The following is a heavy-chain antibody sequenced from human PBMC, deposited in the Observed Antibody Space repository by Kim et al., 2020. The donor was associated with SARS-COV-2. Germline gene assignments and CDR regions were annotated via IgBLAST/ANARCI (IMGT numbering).Heavy chain of an antibody. V-gene: IGHV3-23*01. CDR1: GFTFSSYA. CDR3: AKEVSQQLVRRRYDYYGMGV. D-gene: IGHD6-13*01. Sequence: GGSLRLSCAASGFTFSSYAMSWVRQAPGKGLEWVSAISGSGGRKYYADSVKGRFTISRDNSKNTLYLQMNSLRAEDTAVYYCAKEVSQQLVRRRYDYYGMGVWGQGTTVTVSS. CDR2: ISGSGGRK. J-gene: IGHJ6*02.